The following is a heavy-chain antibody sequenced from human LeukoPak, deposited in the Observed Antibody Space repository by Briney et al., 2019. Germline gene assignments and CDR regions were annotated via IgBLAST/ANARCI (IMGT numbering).Heavy chain of an antibody. Sequence: GGSLRLSCEPSGFPFSSYWMLWVRQAPGKGLVWVSRISGDGTIKTYADFVRGRFTISRDNTKNILYLQMNSLKVDDTATYFCSRSQFDYWGQGGLVTVSS. CDR2: ISGDGTIK. V-gene: IGHV3-74*03. CDR3: SRSQFDY. CDR1: GFPFSSYW. J-gene: IGHJ4*02.